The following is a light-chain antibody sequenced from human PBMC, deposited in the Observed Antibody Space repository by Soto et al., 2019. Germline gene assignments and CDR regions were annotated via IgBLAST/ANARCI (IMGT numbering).Light chain of an antibody. J-gene: IGKJ1*01. CDR1: QGIVRW. V-gene: IGKV1-5*01. CDR3: IQQKSYPRT. CDR2: DAS. Sequence: DVQMTQYTPTLSASVGDRVTITGLASQGIVRWLGWYQQKPGRAPKLLIYDASSLESGVPSRFSGSGAGTEFTLTISSLQPEDVATYYCIQQKSYPRTFGQGTNV.